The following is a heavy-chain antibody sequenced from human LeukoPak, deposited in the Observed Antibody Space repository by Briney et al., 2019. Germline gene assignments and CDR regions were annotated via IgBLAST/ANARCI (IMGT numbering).Heavy chain of an antibody. Sequence: GGSLRLSCAASGFTFSSYGMSWVRQAPGKGLEWVAVISYDGSNKYYADSVKGRFTISRDNSKNTLYLQMNSLRPEDTAVCFCARDHWGRITTGGYFHYWGQGTLVTVSS. D-gene: IGHD6-13*01. CDR2: ISYDGSNK. CDR3: ARDHWGRITTGGYFHY. CDR1: GFTFSSYG. V-gene: IGHV3-30*03. J-gene: IGHJ4*02.